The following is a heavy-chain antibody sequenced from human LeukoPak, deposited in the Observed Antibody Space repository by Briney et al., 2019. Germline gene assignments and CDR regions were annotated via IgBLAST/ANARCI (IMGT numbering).Heavy chain of an antibody. CDR2: IWYDGSNK. CDR3: ATLEGYDSSGYSDY. V-gene: IGHV3-33*01. Sequence: GRSLRLSCAASGFTFSSYGMHWVRQAPGKGLEWVAVIWYDGSNKHYADSVKGRFTISRDNSKNTLYLQMNSLRAEDTAVYYCATLEGYDSSGYSDYWGQGTLVTVSS. D-gene: IGHD3-22*01. J-gene: IGHJ4*02. CDR1: GFTFSSYG.